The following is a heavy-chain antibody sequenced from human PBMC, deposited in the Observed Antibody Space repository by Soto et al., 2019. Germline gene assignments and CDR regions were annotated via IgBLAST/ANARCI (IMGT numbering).Heavy chain of an antibody. V-gene: IGHV1-69*13. CDR1: GGTFSSYA. D-gene: IGHD3-22*01. CDR3: ARGGYYYDSSGYNLYCYYGMDV. J-gene: IGHJ6*02. Sequence: GASVKVSCKASGGTFSSYAISWVRQAPGQGLEWMGGIIPIFGTANYAQKFQGRVTITADESTSTAYMELSSLRSEDTAVYYCARGGYYYDSSGYNLYCYYGMDVWGQGTTVTVSS. CDR2: IIPIFGTA.